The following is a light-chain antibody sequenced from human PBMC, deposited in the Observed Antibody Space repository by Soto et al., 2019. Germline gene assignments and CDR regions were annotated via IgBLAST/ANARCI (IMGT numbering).Light chain of an antibody. V-gene: IGKV3-15*01. J-gene: IGKJ1*01. CDR2: AAS. CDR1: QSVSGD. Sequence: IVMTQSPATLSVSPGERATLSCRASQSVSGDLAWYQQKPGQAPRLLIFAASTRATSVPARFTGSRSGTEFTLTINSLQSEDFAIYYCQQYNNWPRTFGQGTKVDIK. CDR3: QQYNNWPRT.